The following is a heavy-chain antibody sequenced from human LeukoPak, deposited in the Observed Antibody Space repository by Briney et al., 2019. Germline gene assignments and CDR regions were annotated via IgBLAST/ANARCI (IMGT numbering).Heavy chain of an antibody. CDR1: GGSISSYY. D-gene: IGHD2-2*01. V-gene: IGHV4-59*01. Sequence: PSETLSLTCTVSGGSISSYYWSWIRQPPGKGLEWIGYIYYSGSTNYNPSLKSRVTISVDTSKNQFSLKLSSVTAADTAVYYCARIGYCSSTSCLNYYYYMDVWGKGTTVTVSS. CDR3: ARIGYCSSTSCLNYYYYMDV. J-gene: IGHJ6*03. CDR2: IYYSGST.